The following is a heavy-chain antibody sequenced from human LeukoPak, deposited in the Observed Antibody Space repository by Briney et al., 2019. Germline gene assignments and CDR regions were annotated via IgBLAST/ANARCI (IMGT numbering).Heavy chain of an antibody. CDR1: GGSISSSSYY. V-gene: IGHV4-39*07. CDR3: ARVRTGMATITL. Sequence: SETLSLTCTVSGGSISSSSYYWGWIRQPPGKGLEWIGSIYYSGSTYYNPSLKSRVTISVDTSKNQFSLKLSSVTAADTAVYYCARVRTGMATITLWGQGTLVTVSS. D-gene: IGHD5-24*01. CDR2: IYYSGST. J-gene: IGHJ4*02.